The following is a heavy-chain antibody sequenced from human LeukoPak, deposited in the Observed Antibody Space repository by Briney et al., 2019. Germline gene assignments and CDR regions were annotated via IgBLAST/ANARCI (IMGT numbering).Heavy chain of an antibody. CDR2: INPNSGGT. D-gene: IGHD1-14*01. CDR3: ARFESRNWYFDL. Sequence: APVKVSCKASGYTFTGYYMHWVRQAPGQGLEWMGWINPNSGGTNYAQKFQGRVTMTRDTSISTAYMELSRLRSDDTAVYYCARFESRNWYFDLWGRGTLVTVSS. CDR1: GYTFTGYY. J-gene: IGHJ2*01. V-gene: IGHV1-2*02.